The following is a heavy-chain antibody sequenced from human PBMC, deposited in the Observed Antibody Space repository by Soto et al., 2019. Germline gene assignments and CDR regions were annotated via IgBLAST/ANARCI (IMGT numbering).Heavy chain of an antibody. J-gene: IGHJ6*02. D-gene: IGHD4-4*01. Sequence: QVQMVQSGAEVKKPGASVKVSCKASGYTFTSYGISWVRQAPGQGLEWMGWISAYNGNTNYAQKLQGRVTMTTDTATSTAYMELRSLRSDDTAVYYCARRGYSNYGPTVYYYYGMDVWGQGTTVTVSS. CDR3: ARRGYSNYGPTVYYYYGMDV. CDR1: GYTFTSYG. V-gene: IGHV1-18*01. CDR2: ISAYNGNT.